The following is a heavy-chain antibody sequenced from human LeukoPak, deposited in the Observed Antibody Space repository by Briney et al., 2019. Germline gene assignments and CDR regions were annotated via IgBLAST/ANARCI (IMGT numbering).Heavy chain of an antibody. CDR2: INPNSGGT. J-gene: IGHJ5*02. V-gene: IGHV1-2*02. CDR1: GYTFTGYY. D-gene: IGHD6-13*01. CDR3: ARAPRYRAAAGAMDWFDP. Sequence: ASVKVSCKASGYTFTGYYMHWVRQAPGQGLEWMGWINPNSGGTNYAQKFQGRVTMTRDTSISTAYMELSRLRSDDTAVYYCARAPRYRAAAGAMDWFDPWGQGTLVTVSS.